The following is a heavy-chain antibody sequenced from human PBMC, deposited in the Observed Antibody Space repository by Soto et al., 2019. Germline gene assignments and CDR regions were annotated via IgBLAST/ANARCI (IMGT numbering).Heavy chain of an antibody. J-gene: IGHJ5*01. CDR1: GFIFSDFG. V-gene: IGHV3-30*18. CDR3: GKEGGGVELAATVES. D-gene: IGHD3-3*01. Sequence: QVQLVESGGGVVQPGRSLRLSCAASGFIFSDFGIQWVRQAPGKGLEWVAVVSRDGGDKYYGDSVKGRFTVSRDDSKNTVSLQMNILRGDDTAVYYCGKEGGGVELAATVESWGQGTLVVVSS. CDR2: VSRDGGDK.